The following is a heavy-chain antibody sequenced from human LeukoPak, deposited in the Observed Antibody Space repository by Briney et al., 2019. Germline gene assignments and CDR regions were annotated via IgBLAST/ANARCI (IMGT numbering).Heavy chain of an antibody. D-gene: IGHD6-13*01. J-gene: IGHJ5*02. CDR1: GYTFTSYG. Sequence: GASVKVSCKASGYTFTSYGISWVRQAPGQGLEWMGWIGVHNGDTNYAPKVQDRVTMTTDTSTSTAYMELRSLRSEDTAVYYCASVRPRLAAAGIVNWFDPWGQGTLVTVSA. V-gene: IGHV1-18*01. CDR2: IGVHNGDT. CDR3: ASVRPRLAAAGIVNWFDP.